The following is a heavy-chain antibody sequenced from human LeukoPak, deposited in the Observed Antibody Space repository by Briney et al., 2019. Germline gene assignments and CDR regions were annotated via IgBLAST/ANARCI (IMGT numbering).Heavy chain of an antibody. J-gene: IGHJ3*02. CDR1: GASIRRSNFY. V-gene: IGHV4-39*01. CDR2: VYYNGNT. D-gene: IGHD5-18*01. Sequence: SETLSLTCSVSGASIRRSNFYWGWVRQPPGKGLEWIGNVYYNGNTYYNSSLRSRVTISVDTSNNQVSLNLRSVTAADTGIYHCARALQLWFQDGAFDIWGQGTMVTLSS. CDR3: ARALQLWFQDGAFDI.